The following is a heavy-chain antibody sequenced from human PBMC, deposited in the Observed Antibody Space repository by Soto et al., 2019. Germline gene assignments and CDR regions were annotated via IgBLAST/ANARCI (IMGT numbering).Heavy chain of an antibody. CDR1: GFTFNDYA. Sequence: GSLRLSCATSGFTFNDYAMYWVRQAPGQGLEWVAMISSDGRHQFYVDNLRGRFTVSRDNSKNTLFLQMNSLRPEDTAVYYCSRGTYYPQSSGLHADYWGPGTVVTVSS. J-gene: IGHJ4*02. CDR3: SRGTYYPQSSGLHADY. CDR2: ISSDGRHQ. V-gene: IGHV3-30*03. D-gene: IGHD3-22*01.